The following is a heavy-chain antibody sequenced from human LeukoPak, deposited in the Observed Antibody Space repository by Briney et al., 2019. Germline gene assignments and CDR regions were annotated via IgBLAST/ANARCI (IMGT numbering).Heavy chain of an antibody. Sequence: GGSLRLSCAASGFTFDDYAMHWVRQAPGKGLEWVSGISWNSGSIGYADSVKGRFTISRDNAKNSLYLQMNSLRAEDMALYYCAKDRHPYYYDSSGWDAFDIWGQGTMVTVSS. D-gene: IGHD3-22*01. CDR1: GFTFDDYA. CDR3: AKDRHPYYYDSSGWDAFDI. J-gene: IGHJ3*02. V-gene: IGHV3-9*03. CDR2: ISWNSGSI.